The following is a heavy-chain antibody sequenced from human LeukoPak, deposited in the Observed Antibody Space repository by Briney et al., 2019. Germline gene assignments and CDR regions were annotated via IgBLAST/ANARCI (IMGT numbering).Heavy chain of an antibody. D-gene: IGHD2-15*01. Sequence: GGSLRLSCAASGFTFDDFGMSWVRQAPGKGLEWVSGINWNGGSTDSTDSVKGRFTISRDNAKNSLYLQMNSLRAEDTAVYYCASQRCSSTSCYAGRGYCSGGSCYDAFDIWGQGTMVTVSS. CDR1: GFTFDDFG. V-gene: IGHV3-20*04. CDR2: INWNGGST. CDR3: ASQRCSSTSCYAGRGYCSGGSCYDAFDI. J-gene: IGHJ3*02.